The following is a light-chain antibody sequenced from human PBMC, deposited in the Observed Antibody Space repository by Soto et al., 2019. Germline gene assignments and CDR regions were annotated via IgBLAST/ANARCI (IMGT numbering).Light chain of an antibody. CDR1: SSDVGGYNY. CDR2: EVS. J-gene: IGLJ1*01. Sequence: QSALTQPASVSGSPGQSITISCTGTSSDVGGYNYVSWYQQHPGKAPKLMIYEVSNRPSGVSNRFSGSKSGNTASLTISGLQAEDEADYYCSSYASSSTEYVFGTGTKV. V-gene: IGLV2-14*01. CDR3: SSYASSSTEYV.